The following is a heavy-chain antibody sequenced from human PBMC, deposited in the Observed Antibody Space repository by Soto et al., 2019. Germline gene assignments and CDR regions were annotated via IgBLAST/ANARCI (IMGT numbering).Heavy chain of an antibody. Sequence: GASVKVSCKASGYTFTSYAMHWVRQAAGQRLEWMGWINADNGNTKYAQKLQGRVTITRDTSTSTAYMELRSLRSDDTAVYYCARVVRDYIWGSYRPALDYWGQGTLVTVSS. J-gene: IGHJ4*02. D-gene: IGHD3-16*02. CDR3: ARVVRDYIWGSYRPALDY. CDR1: GYTFTSYA. CDR2: INADNGNT. V-gene: IGHV1-3*01.